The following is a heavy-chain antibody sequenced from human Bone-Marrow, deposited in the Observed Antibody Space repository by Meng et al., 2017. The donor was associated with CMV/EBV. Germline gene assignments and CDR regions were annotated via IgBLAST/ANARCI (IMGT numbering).Heavy chain of an antibody. CDR2: IQYDEDDK. CDR3: TTDLWIVVIPAAIRP. D-gene: IGHD2-2*02. J-gene: IGHJ5*02. V-gene: IGHV3-30*02. CDR1: GFTFSGYG. Sequence: GGSLRLSCAASGFTFSGYGMHWVRQAPGKGLEWVAFIQYDEDDKFYADSVKGRFTVSRDNSKNTLYLQMNSLKPEDTAVYYCTTDLWIVVIPAAIRPWGQGNLVNVSS.